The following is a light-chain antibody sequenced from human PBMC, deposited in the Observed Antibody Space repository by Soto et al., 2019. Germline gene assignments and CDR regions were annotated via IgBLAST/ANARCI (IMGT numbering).Light chain of an antibody. J-gene: IGKJ3*01. V-gene: IGKV1-13*02. CDR3: QQAYSCPCT. CDR1: QDISRA. CDR2: EAS. Sequence: AIQLTQSPSSLSASVGDRVTITCRVSQDISRALVWYQQKPGRAPRLLIYEASTLESGVPSRFSGSGSGTDFILTLSSLQPEDFATYYCQQAYSCPCTFGPGTKVDLK.